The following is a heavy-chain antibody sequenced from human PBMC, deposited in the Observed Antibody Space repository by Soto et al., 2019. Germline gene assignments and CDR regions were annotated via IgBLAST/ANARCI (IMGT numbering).Heavy chain of an antibody. D-gene: IGHD6-19*01. J-gene: IGHJ4*02. V-gene: IGHV4-59*01. Sequence: PXGSLSVSCSVSGGSISGSYWSWIRQSPGKGLEWLGYVYYTGSTNYSPSLRSRVSISVDTSKNEFSLRLSSVTAADTAVYFCARSVAVPGAHTDYWGQGTQVTVSS. CDR1: GGSISGSY. CDR2: VYYTGST. CDR3: ARSVAVPGAHTDY.